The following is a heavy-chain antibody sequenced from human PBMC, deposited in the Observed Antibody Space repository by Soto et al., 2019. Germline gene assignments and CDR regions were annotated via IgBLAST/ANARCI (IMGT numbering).Heavy chain of an antibody. CDR3: ARDTLAAAGTSYYYGMDV. Sequence: QVQLVQSGAEVKKPGSSVKVSCKASGGTFSSYPISWVRQAPGQGLEWMGGIIPIFGTANYAQKFQGRVTITADESTSTAYMELSSLRSEDTAVYYCARDTLAAAGTSYYYGMDVWGQGTTVTVSS. CDR2: IIPIFGTA. V-gene: IGHV1-69*01. D-gene: IGHD6-13*01. CDR1: GGTFSSYP. J-gene: IGHJ6*02.